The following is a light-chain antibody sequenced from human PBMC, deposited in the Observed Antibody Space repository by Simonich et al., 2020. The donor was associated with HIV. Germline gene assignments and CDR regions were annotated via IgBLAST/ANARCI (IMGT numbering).Light chain of an antibody. V-gene: IGKV4-1*01. CDR1: QSVLYNSNNKNY. CDR2: WAS. CDR3: QQYYSTPLT. Sequence: DIVMTQSPDSLAVSLGERATINCKSSQSVLYNSNNKNYLTWYQQKPGQPPKLLIYWASTRESGVPDRFSGRGSGTDFTLTISSLQAEDVAVYYSQQYYSTPLTFGGGTKVEIE. J-gene: IGKJ4*01.